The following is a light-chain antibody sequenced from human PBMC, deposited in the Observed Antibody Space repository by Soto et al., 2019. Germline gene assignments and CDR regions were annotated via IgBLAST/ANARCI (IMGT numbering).Light chain of an antibody. CDR3: SLHTSSSTFVV. CDR1: SSDVGSYNR. J-gene: IGLJ2*01. V-gene: IGLV2-18*01. CDR2: EVS. Sequence: QSVLTQPPSVSGSPGQSVTISCTGTSSDVGSYNRVSWYQQPPGTAPKLMIYEVSNRPSGVPDRFSGSKSGNTASLTISGLQAEDEADYYCSLHTSSSTFVVFGGGTKLTVL.